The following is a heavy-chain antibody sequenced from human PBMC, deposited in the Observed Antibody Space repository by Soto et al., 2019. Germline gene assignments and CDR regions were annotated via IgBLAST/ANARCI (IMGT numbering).Heavy chain of an antibody. CDR2: IIPILGIA. J-gene: IGHJ6*03. CDR1: GGTLSSYT. D-gene: IGHD4-17*01. CDR3: ARGDYGDDEYYYYYMDV. Sequence: SVKVSCKASGGTLSSYTISWVRQAPGQGLEWMGRIIPILGIANYAQKFQGRVTITADKSTSTAYMELSSLRSEDTAVYYCARGDYGDDEYYYYYMDVWGKGTTVTVSS. V-gene: IGHV1-69*02.